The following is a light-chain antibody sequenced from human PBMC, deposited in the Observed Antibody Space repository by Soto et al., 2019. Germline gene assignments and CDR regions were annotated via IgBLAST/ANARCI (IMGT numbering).Light chain of an antibody. V-gene: IGLV7-43*01. CDR1: TGAVTSGNY. CDR3: LLYSGGPWV. CDR2: STI. Sequence: VVTQEPSLTVSPGGTVTLTCASSTGAVTSGNYPNWFQQKPGQAPRPLIYSTINKHSWTPARFSGSLLGGKAALTLSGVQPEDEADYYCLLYSGGPWVFGGGTQLTVL. J-gene: IGLJ3*02.